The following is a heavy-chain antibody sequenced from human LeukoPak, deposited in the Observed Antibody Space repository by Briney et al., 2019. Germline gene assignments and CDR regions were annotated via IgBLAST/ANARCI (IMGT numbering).Heavy chain of an antibody. V-gene: IGHV4-34*01. J-gene: IGHJ4*02. CDR2: INHSGST. D-gene: IGHD3-9*01. CDR1: GGSFSGYY. CDR3: ARARPPLVAPPDY. Sequence: SETLSLTCAVYGGSFSGYYWSWIRQPPGKGLEWIGEINHSGSTNYNPSLKSRVTISVDTSKNQFSLKLSSVTAADTAVYYCARARPPLVAPPDYWGQGTLVIVSS.